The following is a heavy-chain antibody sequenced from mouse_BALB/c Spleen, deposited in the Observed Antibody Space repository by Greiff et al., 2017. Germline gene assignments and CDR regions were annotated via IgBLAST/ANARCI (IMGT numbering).Heavy chain of an antibody. CDR1: GYTFTSYW. CDR3: TRIYYGLLYAMDY. CDR2: IYPGNSDT. V-gene: IGHV1-5*01. D-gene: IGHD2-1*01. Sequence: EVQLQQSGTVLARPGASVKMSCKASGYTFTSYWMHWVKQRPGQGLEWIGAIYPGNSDTSYNQKFKGKAKLTAVTSTSTAYMELSSLTNEDSAVYYCTRIYYGLLYAMDYWGQGTSVTVSS. J-gene: IGHJ4*01.